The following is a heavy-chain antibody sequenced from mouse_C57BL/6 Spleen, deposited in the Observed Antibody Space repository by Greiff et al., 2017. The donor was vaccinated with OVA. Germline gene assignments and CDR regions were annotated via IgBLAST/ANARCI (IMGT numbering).Heavy chain of an antibody. D-gene: IGHD1-1*01. Sequence: VQGVESGAELARPGASVKLSCKASGYTFTSYGISWVKQRPGQGLEWIGEIYPRSGNTYYNEKFKGKATLTADKSSSTAYMELRSLTSEDSAVYFCARSITTVVGEGYWGQGTTLTVSS. V-gene: IGHV1-81*01. CDR2: IYPRSGNT. CDR1: GYTFTSYG. CDR3: ARSITTVVGEGY. J-gene: IGHJ2*01.